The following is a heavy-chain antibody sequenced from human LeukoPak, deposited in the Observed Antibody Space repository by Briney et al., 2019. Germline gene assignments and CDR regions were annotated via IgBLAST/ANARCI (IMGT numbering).Heavy chain of an antibody. D-gene: IGHD3-3*01. CDR3: ARLGDFWNGPI. V-gene: IGHV3-7*01. J-gene: IGHJ3*02. CDR2: IKQDGSEK. CDR1: GFTFSSYR. Sequence: GGSLRLSCAASGFTFSSYRMSWVRQAPGKGLEWVANIKQDGSEKYYVDSVKGRFTISRDNAKNSLYLQMNSLRAEDTAVYYCARLGDFWNGPIWGQGTMVTVSS.